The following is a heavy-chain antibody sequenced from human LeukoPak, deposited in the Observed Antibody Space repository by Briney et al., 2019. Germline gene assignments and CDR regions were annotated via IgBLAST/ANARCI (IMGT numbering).Heavy chain of an antibody. J-gene: IGHJ4*02. CDR3: ATDLRGVGATAFDY. V-gene: IGHV1-24*01. CDR2: FDPEDGET. CDR1: GYTLTELS. D-gene: IGHD1-26*01. Sequence: ASVKVSCKVSGYTLTELSMHWVRQAPGKGLEWMGGFDPEDGETIYAQKFQGRVTMTEDTSTDTAYMELSSPRSEDTAVYYCATDLRGVGATAFDYWGQGTLVTVSS.